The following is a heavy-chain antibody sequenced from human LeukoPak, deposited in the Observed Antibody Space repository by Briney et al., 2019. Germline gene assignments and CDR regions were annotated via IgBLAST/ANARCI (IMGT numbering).Heavy chain of an antibody. CDR1: GGSFSGYY. Sequence: SETLSLTCAVYGGSFSGYYWSWIRQPPGKGLEWIGEINHSGSTNYNPSLKSRVTISVDTSKNQFSLKLSSVTAADTAVYYCARGRKRTTVTTNLYYYGMDVWGQGTTVTVSS. CDR2: INHSGST. J-gene: IGHJ6*02. CDR3: ARGRKRTTVTTNLYYYGMDV. V-gene: IGHV4-34*01. D-gene: IGHD4-17*01.